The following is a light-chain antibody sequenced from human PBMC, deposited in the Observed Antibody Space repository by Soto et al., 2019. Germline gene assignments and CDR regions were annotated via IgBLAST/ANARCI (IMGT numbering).Light chain of an antibody. V-gene: IGLV2-14*01. CDR3: SSYTSSSTLV. J-gene: IGLJ3*02. CDR1: SSDVGGYDY. CDR2: EVS. Sequence: QSVLTQPASVSGSPGQSITISCIGTSSDVGGYDYVSWYQQHPGKAPKLIIYEVSNRPSGVSNRFSGSKSGNTASLTISGLQAEDETDYYCSSYTSSSTLVFGGGTKLTVL.